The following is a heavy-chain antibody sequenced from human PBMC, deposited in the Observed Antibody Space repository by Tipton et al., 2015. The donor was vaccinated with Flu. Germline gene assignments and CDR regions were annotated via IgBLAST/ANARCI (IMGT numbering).Heavy chain of an antibody. CDR1: GYSISSGYS. J-gene: IGHJ4*02. D-gene: IGHD6-13*01. Sequence: GLVKPSETLSLTCTVSGYSISSGYSWGWVRQPPEKGLEWIGYTYHTATFYNPSLKSRVTISLDRSKNQFSLNLRSVSAADTAIYYCARIERAFEAGECVSTNCYIDCWGQGTLITVS. V-gene: IGHV4-38-2*02. CDR2: TYHTAT. CDR3: ARIERAFEAGECVSTNCYIDC.